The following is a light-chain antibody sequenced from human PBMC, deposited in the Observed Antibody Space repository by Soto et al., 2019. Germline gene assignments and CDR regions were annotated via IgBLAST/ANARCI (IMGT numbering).Light chain of an antibody. Sequence: DIHMTQSPSSLSASVGDRVTITCRASQSISTYLHLYQHKPGKAPNLLIYAASTLQSGVPSRFSGSGSGTDFTLTIRSLQPEDFATYFCQPGYSTPLTFGGGTKVDI. J-gene: IGKJ4*01. V-gene: IGKV1-39*01. CDR2: AAS. CDR3: QPGYSTPLT. CDR1: QSISTY.